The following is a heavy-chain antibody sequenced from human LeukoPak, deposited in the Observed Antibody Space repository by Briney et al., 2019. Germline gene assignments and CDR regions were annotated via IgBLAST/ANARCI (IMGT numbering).Heavy chain of an antibody. J-gene: IGHJ5*02. CDR2: IIPIFGTA. Sequence: GASVKVSCKASGGTFSSYAISWVRQAPGQGLEWMGGIIPIFGTANYAQKFQGRVTITADESTSTAYMELSSLRSEDTAVYYCARDRIAAAGWFDHWGQGTLVTVSS. D-gene: IGHD6-13*01. CDR3: ARDRIAAAGWFDH. V-gene: IGHV1-69*13. CDR1: GGTFSSYA.